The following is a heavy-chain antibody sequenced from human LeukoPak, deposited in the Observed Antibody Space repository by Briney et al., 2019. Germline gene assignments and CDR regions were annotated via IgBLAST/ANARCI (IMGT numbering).Heavy chain of an antibody. CDR2: ISANSGNT. V-gene: IGHV1-18*01. CDR3: ARDAVSTVTAGGIDY. CDR1: GYTFTSYG. Sequence: ASVKVSCKASGYTFTSYGISWVRQAPGQGLEWMAWISANSGNTEYAENIQGRVTMTTDTSTSTAYMELRSLRSDDTAVYYCARDAVSTVTAGGIDYWGQGTLVTVSS. J-gene: IGHJ4*02. D-gene: IGHD2-21*02.